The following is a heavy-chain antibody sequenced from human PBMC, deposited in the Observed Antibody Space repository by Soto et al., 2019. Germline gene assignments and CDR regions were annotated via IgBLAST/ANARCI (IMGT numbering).Heavy chain of an antibody. CDR3: ARSFVATIAGGFDY. V-gene: IGHV4-39*07. CDR1: GGSISSSSYY. CDR2: IYYSGST. Sequence: SETLSLTCTVSGGSISSSSYYWGWIRQPPGKGLEWIGSIYYSGSTYYNPSLKSRVTISVDTSKNQFSLKLSSVTAADTAVYYCARSFVATIAGGFDYWGQGTLVTVSS. D-gene: IGHD5-12*01. J-gene: IGHJ4*02.